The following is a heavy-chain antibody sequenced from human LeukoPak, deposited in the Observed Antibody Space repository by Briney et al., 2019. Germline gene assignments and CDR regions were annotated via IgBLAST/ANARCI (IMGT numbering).Heavy chain of an antibody. D-gene: IGHD4-11*01. V-gene: IGHV4-31*03. CDR2: IYYSGST. J-gene: IGHJ4*02. Sequence: KPSETLSLTCTVSGGSISSGGYYWSWIRQHPGKVLEWIGNIYYSGSTFYNPSLKSRLTISVDTSKNQFSLKLRSVTAADTAVYYCAKYTDYSKYFAVDHWGQGTLVTVSS. CDR1: GGSISSGGYY. CDR3: AKYTDYSKYFAVDH.